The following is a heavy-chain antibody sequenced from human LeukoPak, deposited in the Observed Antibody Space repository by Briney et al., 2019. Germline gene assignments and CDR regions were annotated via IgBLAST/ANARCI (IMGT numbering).Heavy chain of an antibody. CDR1: GFTFSSYG. V-gene: IGHV3-30*18. J-gene: IGHJ4*02. CDR2: ISYDGSNK. CDR3: AKVPPSDY. Sequence: GGSLRLSCAASGFTFSSYGMHWVRQAPGKGLEWVAVISYDGSNKYYADSVKGRITISRDNSKNTLYLQMNSLRAEDTAVYYCAKVPPSDYWGQGTLVTVSS.